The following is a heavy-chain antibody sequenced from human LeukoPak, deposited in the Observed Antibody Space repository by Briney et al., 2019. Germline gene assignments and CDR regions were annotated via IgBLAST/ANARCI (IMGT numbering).Heavy chain of an antibody. Sequence: PSETLSLTCTVSGGSNSSSSYYWGWIRQPPGKGLEWIGSIYYSGGTYYNPSLKSRVTISVDTSKNQFSLKVSSVTAADTAVYYCATNIATAGYYYGMDLWGQGTTVTVSS. CDR2: IYYSGGT. D-gene: IGHD6-13*01. CDR1: GGSNSSSSYY. V-gene: IGHV4-39*01. CDR3: ATNIATAGYYYGMDL. J-gene: IGHJ6*02.